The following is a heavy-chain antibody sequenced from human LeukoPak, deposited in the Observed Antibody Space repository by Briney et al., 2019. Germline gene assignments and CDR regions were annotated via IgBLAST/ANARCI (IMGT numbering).Heavy chain of an antibody. CDR2: MNPNSGNT. V-gene: IGHV1-8*01. D-gene: IGHD3-22*01. CDR1: GYTLTSYD. CDR3: ARGSPYYYDSSGYTPSDY. J-gene: IGHJ4*02. Sequence: GASVKVSCKASGYTLTSYDINWVRQATGQGLEWMGWMNPNSGNTGYAQKFQGRVTMTRNTSISTAYMELSSLRSEDTAVYYCARGSPYYYDSSGYTPSDYWGQGTLVTVSS.